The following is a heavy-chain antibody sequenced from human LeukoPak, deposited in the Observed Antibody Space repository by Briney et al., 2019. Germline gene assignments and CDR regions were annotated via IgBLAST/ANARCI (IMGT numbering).Heavy chain of an antibody. D-gene: IGHD2-21*01. J-gene: IGHJ4*02. CDR3: AKDFRIGYSAHFDY. CDR2: IYENGGTT. V-gene: IGHV3-23*01. Sequence: PGGSLRLSCAASGFTFSNYAMSWVRQAPEKGLEFVSGIYENGGTTYYADSVKGRFSISRDNSKNTLYLQMDSLRGEDTAVYYCAKDFRIGYSAHFDYWGQGALVTVSS. CDR1: GFTFSNYA.